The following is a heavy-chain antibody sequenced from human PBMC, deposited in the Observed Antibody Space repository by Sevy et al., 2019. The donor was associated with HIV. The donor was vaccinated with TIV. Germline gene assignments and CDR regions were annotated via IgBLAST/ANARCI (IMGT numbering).Heavy chain of an antibody. V-gene: IGHV4-31*03. CDR1: GGSISSGGYY. D-gene: IGHD2-15*01. CDR2: IYYSGSA. CDR3: ARAPLIVVVVAATVGYFDY. J-gene: IGHJ4*02. Sequence: SETLSLTCTVSGGSISSGGYYWSWIRQRPGKGLEWIGYIYYSGSAYYNPSLKSRVTISVDTSKNQFSLKLSSVTAADTAVYYCARAPLIVVVVAATVGYFDYWGQGTLVTVSS.